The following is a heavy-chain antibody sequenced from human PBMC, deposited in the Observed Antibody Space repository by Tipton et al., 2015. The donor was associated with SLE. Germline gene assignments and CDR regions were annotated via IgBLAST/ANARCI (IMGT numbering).Heavy chain of an antibody. Sequence: SLRLSCVVSEFSFSSYAMGWVRQAPGKGLEWGSSLSGTGGRTYFADSVKGRVSISRDNAKNTLYLQMNSLRVEDTAVYYCANGFSDSGMLSHDYWGQGTLVTVSS. CDR3: ANGFSDSGMLSHDY. J-gene: IGHJ4*02. CDR2: LSGTGGRT. D-gene: IGHD1-26*01. V-gene: IGHV3-23*01. CDR1: EFSFSSYA.